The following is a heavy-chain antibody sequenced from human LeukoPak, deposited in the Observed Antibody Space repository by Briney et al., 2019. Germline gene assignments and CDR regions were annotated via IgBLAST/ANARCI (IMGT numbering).Heavy chain of an antibody. Sequence: GGSLRLSCAASGFTFSSYSRNWVRQAPGKGLEWVSSISSSTSYIYYADSVKGRFTISRDNADNSLYLQMNSLRAEDTAVYYCARAIAAAKYYFAYWGQGTLVTVSS. CDR3: ARAIAAAKYYFAY. J-gene: IGHJ4*02. V-gene: IGHV3-21*01. CDR1: GFTFSSYS. D-gene: IGHD6-25*01. CDR2: ISSSTSYI.